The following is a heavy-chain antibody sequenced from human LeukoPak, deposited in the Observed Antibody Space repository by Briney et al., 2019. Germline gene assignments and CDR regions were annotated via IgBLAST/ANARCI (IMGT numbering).Heavy chain of an antibody. CDR1: GYTFTSYY. CDR3: ARETDKPACIAAAGTFSEFDP. CDR2: INPSGGST. D-gene: IGHD6-13*01. V-gene: IGHV1-46*01. Sequence: ASVKVSCKASGYTFTSYYMHWVRQAPGQGLEWMGIINPSGGSTSYAQKFQGRVTMTRDTSTSTVYMELSSLRSEDTAVYYCARETDKPACIAAAGTFSEFDPWGQGTLVTVSS. J-gene: IGHJ5*02.